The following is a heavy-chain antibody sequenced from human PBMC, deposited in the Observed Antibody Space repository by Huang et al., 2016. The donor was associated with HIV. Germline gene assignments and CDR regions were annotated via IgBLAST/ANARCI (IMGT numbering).Heavy chain of an antibody. V-gene: IGHV4-39*01. Sequence: QLQLQESGPGLVKPSETLSLTCIVSGGSISTSNYYWGWLRQPPGKGLEWIGSIYYMRNTVYSPSRMWRVTVAVDTSCNQFSLKLGSVTAAESAIYCCGRLSGRCYPETHAFDVWGQGTLVTVSS. CDR1: GGSISTSNYY. J-gene: IGHJ3*01. CDR3: GRLSGRCYPETHAFDV. CDR2: IYYMRNT. D-gene: IGHD2-15*01.